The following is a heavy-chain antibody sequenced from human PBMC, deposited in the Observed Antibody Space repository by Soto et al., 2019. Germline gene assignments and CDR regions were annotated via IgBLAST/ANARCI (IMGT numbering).Heavy chain of an antibody. J-gene: IGHJ4*02. Sequence: QVQLLESGGGLVKPGGSLRLSCAASGFTFSDYYMSWIRQAPGKGLECVAYISVSSSYANYADSVEGRFTISRDNAKNALLLQMNSLRAEDTAVYYCARGVRYYSSEKPANFDYWGQGARVTVSS. CDR2: ISVSSSYA. CDR3: ARGVRYYSSEKPANFDY. CDR1: GFTFSDYY. V-gene: IGHV3-11*05. D-gene: IGHD3-10*01.